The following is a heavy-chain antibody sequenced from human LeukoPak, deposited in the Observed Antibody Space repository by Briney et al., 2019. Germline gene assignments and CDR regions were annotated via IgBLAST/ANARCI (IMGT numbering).Heavy chain of an antibody. CDR3: ARIRRTTVVTAGAFDI. CDR2: NDWDDDK. CDR1: GASVRRDDYY. Sequence: TLSLTCTVSGASVRRDDYYWSWIRQSPGKGLEWLARNDWDDDKYYSTSLKTRLTISKDTSKTQVVLTMTNMDPLDTATYYCARIRRTTVVTAGAFDIWGQGTMVTVSS. J-gene: IGHJ3*02. V-gene: IGHV2-70*11. D-gene: IGHD4-23*01.